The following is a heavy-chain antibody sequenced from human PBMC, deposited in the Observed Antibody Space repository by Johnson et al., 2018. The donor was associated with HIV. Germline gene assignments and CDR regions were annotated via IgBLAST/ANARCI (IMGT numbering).Heavy chain of an antibody. J-gene: IGHJ3*02. Sequence: EVQLVESGGGVVQPGRSLRLSCAASGFSFSSYAMHWLRQAPGKGLEWVGRIKSTSDDVTTDYATPVKGRFPISRDDSQDTLYLQMNSLRAEDTAVYYCAKDLRSGNRREAFDIWGQGIMVTVSS. CDR1: GFSFSSYA. CDR3: AKDLRSGNRREAFDI. D-gene: IGHD1-14*01. CDR2: IKSTSDDVTT. V-gene: IGHV3-15*01.